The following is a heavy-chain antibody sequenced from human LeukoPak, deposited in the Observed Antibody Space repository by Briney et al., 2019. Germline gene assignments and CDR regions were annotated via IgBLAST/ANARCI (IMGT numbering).Heavy chain of an antibody. D-gene: IGHD3-9*01. CDR3: ARVGYDILSGDY. CDR1: GFTFSSYW. Sequence: GGSLRLSCAAPGFTFSSYWMHSVRQAPGKGLVWVSRINSDGSSTSYADSVKGRFTISRDNAKNTLYLQMNSLRAEDTAVYYCARVGYDILSGDYCGQGTRVTVSS. CDR2: INSDGSST. V-gene: IGHV3-74*01. J-gene: IGHJ4*02.